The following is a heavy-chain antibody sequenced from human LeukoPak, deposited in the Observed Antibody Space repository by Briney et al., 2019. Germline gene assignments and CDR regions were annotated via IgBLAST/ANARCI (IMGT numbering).Heavy chain of an antibody. CDR2: IYHSGST. Sequence: PSQTLSLTCAVSGGSISSGGYSWSWIRQPPGKGLEWIGYIYHSGSTYYNPSLKSRVTISVDRSKNQFSLKLSSVTAADTAVYYCARTNYDFWSGHNWFDPWGQGTLVTVSS. CDR1: GGSISSGGYS. J-gene: IGHJ5*02. V-gene: IGHV4-30-2*01. CDR3: ARTNYDFWSGHNWFDP. D-gene: IGHD3-3*01.